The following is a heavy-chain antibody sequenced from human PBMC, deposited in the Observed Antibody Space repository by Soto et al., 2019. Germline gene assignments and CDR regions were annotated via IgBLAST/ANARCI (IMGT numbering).Heavy chain of an antibody. J-gene: IGHJ3*02. V-gene: IGHV3-23*01. CDR3: AKDPSTLVNPGDAFDI. D-gene: IGHD2-2*01. CDR1: GFTFSSYA. Sequence: EVQLLESGGGLVQPGGSLRLSCAASGFTFSSYAMSWVRQAPGKGLEWVSAISGSGGSTYYADSVKGRFTISRDNSKNTLYLQMKRLRAEYTAVYYCAKDPSTLVNPGDAFDIWGQGAMVTVSS. CDR2: ISGSGGST.